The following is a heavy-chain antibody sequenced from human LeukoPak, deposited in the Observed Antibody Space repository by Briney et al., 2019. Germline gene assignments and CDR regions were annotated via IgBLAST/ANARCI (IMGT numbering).Heavy chain of an antibody. J-gene: IGHJ5*02. CDR2: FDPSDSYT. V-gene: IGHV5-10-1*01. CDR3: ARHGGGSYSWFDP. CDR1: GFSLTTYW. D-gene: IGHD1-26*01. Sequence: GESLKISCQGSGFSLTTYWISWVRQMPGKGLEWMGRFDPSDSYTNYSPSFQGHVTISADKSINTAYLQWSSLKASDTAMCYCARHGGGSYSWFDPWGQGTLVIVSS.